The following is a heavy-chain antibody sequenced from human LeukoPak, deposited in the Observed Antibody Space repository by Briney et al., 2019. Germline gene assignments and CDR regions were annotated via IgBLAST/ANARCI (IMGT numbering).Heavy chain of an antibody. CDR1: GFSFSNYW. Sequence: GGSLRLSYAASGFSFSNYWTHWVRQAPGKGLVWVSRINSDGSSTTYADSVKGRFTISRDNARNTLYLQMNSLRAEDTAVYYCARDGVEFYNWFDPWGQGTLVTVSS. CDR2: INSDGSST. D-gene: IGHD2-21*01. V-gene: IGHV3-74*01. CDR3: ARDGVEFYNWFDP. J-gene: IGHJ5*02.